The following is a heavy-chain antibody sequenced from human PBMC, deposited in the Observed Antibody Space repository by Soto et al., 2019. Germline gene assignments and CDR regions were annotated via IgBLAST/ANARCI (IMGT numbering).Heavy chain of an antibody. J-gene: IGHJ4*02. D-gene: IGHD3-16*01. CDR3: ASNRYCASGLEF. V-gene: IGHV3-21*01. Sequence: APGKGLEWVSSISSTASYIYYADSLKGRFTISKDNAKNSRCRQMNNLRDEDTTVYSCASNRYCASGLEFRGQGT. CDR2: ISSTASYI.